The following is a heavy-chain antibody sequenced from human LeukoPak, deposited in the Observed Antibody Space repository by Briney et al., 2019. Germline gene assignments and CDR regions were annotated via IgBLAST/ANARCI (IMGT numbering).Heavy chain of an antibody. J-gene: IGHJ4*02. CDR1: GFTFSSYA. CDR2: ISGSGGST. CDR3: SNGGRASGSYYYFDY. D-gene: IGHD1-26*01. Sequence: GGSLRLSCAASGFTFSSYAMSWVRQAPGKGLEWVSAISGSGGSTYYADSVKGRFTISSDNSKNPLYLQMNSLRAEDTAVYFFSNGGRASGSYYYFDYWGQGTLVTVSS. V-gene: IGHV3-23*01.